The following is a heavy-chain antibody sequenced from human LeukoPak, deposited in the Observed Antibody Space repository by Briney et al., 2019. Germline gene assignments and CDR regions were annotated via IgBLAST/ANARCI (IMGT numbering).Heavy chain of an antibody. CDR3: AKITRLAVAGLFDY. V-gene: IGHV3-30*18. Sequence: PGRSLRLSCAASGFTFSSYGMHWVRQAPGKGLEWVAVISSDGRNTYYADSVKGRFTISRDNSKNTLYLQMNSLRAEDTAVYYCAKITRLAVAGLFDYWGQGTLVTVSS. CDR1: GFTFSSYG. J-gene: IGHJ4*02. CDR2: ISSDGRNT. D-gene: IGHD6-19*01.